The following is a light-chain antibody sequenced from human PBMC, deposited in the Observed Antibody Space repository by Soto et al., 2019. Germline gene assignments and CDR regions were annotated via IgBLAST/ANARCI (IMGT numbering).Light chain of an antibody. CDR3: QQYNNYPRT. CDR1: ESIRTW. Sequence: DIQMTQSPSTLSASIGDRVTITCLASESIRTWLAWYQHKPGKAPKFLIYDVSSLESGVPSRFSGSGSGTEFTLTISNLQPDDFATYFCQQYNNYPRTFGQGTKVDIK. J-gene: IGKJ1*01. CDR2: DVS. V-gene: IGKV1-5*01.